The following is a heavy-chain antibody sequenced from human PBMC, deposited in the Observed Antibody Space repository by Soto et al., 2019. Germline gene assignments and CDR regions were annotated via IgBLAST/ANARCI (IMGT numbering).Heavy chain of an antibody. J-gene: IGHJ6*02. CDR2: ISDAGGNT. V-gene: IGHV3-23*01. CDR1: GFTFSSFA. CDR3: AKQQKDYYGLDV. Sequence: GWSLRLSCVASGFTFSSFAMSWVRQAPGKGLEWVSTISDAGGNTYNADSVKGRFTISRDNSRNTLYLQMNSLRAEDTAIYYCAKQQKDYYGLDVWGQGTTVTVS.